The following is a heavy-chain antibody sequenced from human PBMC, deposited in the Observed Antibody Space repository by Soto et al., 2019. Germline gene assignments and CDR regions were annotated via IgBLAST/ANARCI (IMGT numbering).Heavy chain of an antibody. J-gene: IGHJ5*02. CDR2: INPNSGGT. D-gene: IGHD3-9*01. CDR3: ARGGYDILTGYYNWFDP. V-gene: IGHV1-2*04. Sequence: VKVSCKASGYTFTSYGISWVRQAPGQGLEWMGWINPNSGGTNYAQKFQGWVTMTRDTSISTAYMELSRLRSDDTAVYYCARGGYDILTGYYNWFDPWGQGTLVTVSS. CDR1: GYTFTSYG.